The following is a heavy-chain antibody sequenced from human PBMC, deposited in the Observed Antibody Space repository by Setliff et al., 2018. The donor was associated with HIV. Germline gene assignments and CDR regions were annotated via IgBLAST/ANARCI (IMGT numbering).Heavy chain of an antibody. CDR1: GYSISSDYC. J-gene: IGHJ4*02. D-gene: IGHD3-9*01. V-gene: IGHV4-38-2*01. Sequence: PSETLSLTCGVSGYSISSDYCWGWIRQPPGKGLEWIGNMCHGGNNNYYNPSLKSRVTMSVDTSKNQFSLKLSSVTAADTAVYYCARYVSDWFYIDSWGQGTLVTVSS. CDR2: MCHGGNNN. CDR3: ARYVSDWFYIDS.